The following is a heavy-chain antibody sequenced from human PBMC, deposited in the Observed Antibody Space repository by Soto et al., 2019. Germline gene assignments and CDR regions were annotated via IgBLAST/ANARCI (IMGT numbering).Heavy chain of an antibody. V-gene: IGHV4-4*02. CDR3: ARDYMVRGVMRWFDP. J-gene: IGHJ5*02. CDR1: GGSISSSNW. CDR2: IYHSGST. Sequence: QVQLQESGPGLVKPSVTLSLTCAVSGGSISSSNWWSWVRQPPGKGLEWIGEIYHSGSTNYNPSLKCRVTISVDKSKNQFSLKLSSVPAADTAVYYCARDYMVRGVMRWFDPWGQGTLVTVSS. D-gene: IGHD3-10*01.